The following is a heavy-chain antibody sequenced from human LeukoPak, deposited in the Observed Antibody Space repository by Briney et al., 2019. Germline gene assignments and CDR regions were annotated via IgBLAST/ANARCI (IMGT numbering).Heavy chain of an antibody. CDR1: GFTFSSYS. Sequence: GGSLRLSCAASGFTFSSYSMNWVRQAPGKGLEWVSYISSSSSTIYYADSVKGRFTISRDNAKNSLYLQMNSLRAEDTAVYYCARSSPYDFWSGYYLSYFDYWGQGTLVTVSS. CDR3: ARSSPYDFWSGYYLSYFDY. V-gene: IGHV3-48*04. J-gene: IGHJ4*02. D-gene: IGHD3-3*01. CDR2: ISSSSSTI.